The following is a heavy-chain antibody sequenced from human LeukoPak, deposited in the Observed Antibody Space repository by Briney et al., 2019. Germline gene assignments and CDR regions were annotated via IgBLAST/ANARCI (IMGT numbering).Heavy chain of an antibody. CDR1: GFTFSSYA. CDR3: ARAGVWFGELLYHFDY. J-gene: IGHJ4*02. V-gene: IGHV3-30-3*01. Sequence: GRSLRLSCAASGFTFSSYAMHWVRQAPGKGLEWVAVISYDGSNKYYADSVKGRFTISRDNSKNTLYLQMNSLRAEDTAVYYCARAGVWFGELLYHFDYWGQGTLVTVSS. D-gene: IGHD3-10*01. CDR2: ISYDGSNK.